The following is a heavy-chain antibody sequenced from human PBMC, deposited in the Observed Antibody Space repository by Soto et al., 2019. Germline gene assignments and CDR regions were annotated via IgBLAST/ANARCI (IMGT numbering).Heavy chain of an antibody. Sequence: QVQLQESGPGLVTPSQTLSLTCTVSGVSISSGTYYWSWIRQYPGKGLEWIGYISYSGSTYYSPSLKSRLMISVDTSKNQFSLNLSSVTAADTAVYYCARAAYSSWFADYWGQGTLVTVSS. V-gene: IGHV4-31*03. CDR3: ARAAYSSWFADY. CDR1: GVSISSGTYY. J-gene: IGHJ4*02. D-gene: IGHD6-6*01. CDR2: ISYSGST.